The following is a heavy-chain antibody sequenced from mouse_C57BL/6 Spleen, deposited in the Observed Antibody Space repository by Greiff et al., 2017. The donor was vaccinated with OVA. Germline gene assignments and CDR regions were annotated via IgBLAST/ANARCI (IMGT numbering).Heavy chain of an antibody. J-gene: IGHJ3*01. CDR1: GYTFTDYE. CDR3: TSIAY. Sequence: VQLQQSGAELVRPGASVTLSCKASGYTFTDYEMPWVKQTPVHGLEWIGAIDPETGGTAYNQKFKGKAILTAAKSSSTAYMELRSLTSEDSAVYYCTSIAYWGQGTLVTVSA. V-gene: IGHV1-15*01. CDR2: IDPETGGT.